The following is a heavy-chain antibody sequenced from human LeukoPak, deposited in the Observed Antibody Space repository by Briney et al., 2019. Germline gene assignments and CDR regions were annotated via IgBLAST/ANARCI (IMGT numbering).Heavy chain of an antibody. CDR1: GFTFSNYA. CDR2: ISGRGDST. D-gene: IGHD1-26*01. Sequence: GGSLRLSCAASGFTFSNYAMSWVRQAPGKGLEWVSGISGRGDSTYYADSVKGRFTVSRDNSQNTLYLQMNSLRAEDTAVYYCAKEISGSYVDWGQGTLVTVSS. V-gene: IGHV3-23*01. J-gene: IGHJ4*02. CDR3: AKEISGSYVD.